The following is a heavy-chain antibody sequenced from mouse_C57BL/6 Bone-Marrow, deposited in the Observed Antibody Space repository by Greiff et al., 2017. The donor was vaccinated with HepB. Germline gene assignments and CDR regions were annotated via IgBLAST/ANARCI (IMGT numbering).Heavy chain of an antibody. J-gene: IGHJ3*01. V-gene: IGHV5-4*01. D-gene: IGHD1-1*01. CDR3: ARDTRYYGSSPAWFAY. Sequence: DVQLVESGGGLVKPGGSLKLSCAASGFTFSSYAMSWVRQTPEKRLEWVATISDGGSYTYYPDNVKGRFTISRDNAKNNLYLQMSHLKSEDTAMYYCARDTRYYGSSPAWFAYWGQGTLVTVSA. CDR2: ISDGGSYT. CDR1: GFTFSSYA.